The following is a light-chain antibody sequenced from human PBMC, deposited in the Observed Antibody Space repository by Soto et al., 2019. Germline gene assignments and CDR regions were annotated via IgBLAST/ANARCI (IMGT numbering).Light chain of an antibody. V-gene: IGLV2-8*01. Sequence: QSALTQPPSASGSPGQSVTISCTGASSDIGGYNYVSWYQQYPGKAPKLIIYEVNKRPSGVPDRFSGSKSGNTASLTVSGLQAEDEVDYYCSSYEGSNNSWVFGGGTKVTVL. J-gene: IGLJ3*02. CDR2: EVN. CDR3: SSYEGSNNSWV. CDR1: SSDIGGYNY.